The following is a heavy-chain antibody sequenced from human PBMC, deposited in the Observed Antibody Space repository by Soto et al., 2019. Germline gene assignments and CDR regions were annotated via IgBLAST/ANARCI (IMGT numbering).Heavy chain of an antibody. CDR1: GGSISSGGYY. V-gene: IGHV4-31*03. Sequence: QVQLQESGPGLVKPSQTLSLTCTVSGGSISSGGYYWSWIRQHPGKALEWIGYIYYSGSTYYNPSLKSRVTISVDTSKNQFSLKLSSVTAADTAVYYCARTRARGGKVFDYWGQGTLVTVSS. CDR2: IYYSGST. CDR3: ARTRARGGKVFDY. J-gene: IGHJ4*02.